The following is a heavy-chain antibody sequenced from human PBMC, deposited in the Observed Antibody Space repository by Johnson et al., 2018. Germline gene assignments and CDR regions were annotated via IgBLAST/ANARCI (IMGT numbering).Heavy chain of an antibody. Sequence: VQLVESGGGLVKPGGSLRLSCAASGFMFSNAWMRWFRQAPGKGLEWVGLVRPKTEGGTTEITAPVKGRFTISRDDSKNRLYLQMNSLKTEDTAVYYCTTFLRWELDFDFWDQGTLVTVSS. CDR1: GFMFSNAW. V-gene: IGHV3-15*01. D-gene: IGHD1-26*01. J-gene: IGHJ4*02. CDR3: TTFLRWELDFDF. CDR2: VRPKTEGGTT.